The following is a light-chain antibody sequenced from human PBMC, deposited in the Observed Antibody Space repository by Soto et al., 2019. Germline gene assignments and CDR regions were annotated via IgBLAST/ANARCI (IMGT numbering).Light chain of an antibody. CDR2: QVR. J-gene: IGLJ1*01. V-gene: IGLV2-14*03. CDR3: TSFTSTHAYV. CDR1: SRGAGSYHY. Sequence: QSALTQPACVSGSHGHSRTICCAASSRGAGSYHYVSWYQQHLCKAPKLITYQVRQRPSGVSDRFSRSTSGNTASLTISGLQGEDKAIYYCTSFTSTHAYVFGTGTKVTVL.